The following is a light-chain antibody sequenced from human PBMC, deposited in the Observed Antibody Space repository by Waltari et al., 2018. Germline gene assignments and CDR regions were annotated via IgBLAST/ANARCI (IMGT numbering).Light chain of an antibody. Sequence: DIVMTQSPDSLAVALGERATINCKSSPSVLYSCNNKNYSTWYQKKPGQPPKLLIYWASTRESGVPDRFSGSGSGTDFTLTISSLQAEDVAVYYCQQYYNTPFTFGPGTKVDVK. CDR2: WAS. CDR1: PSVLYSCNNKNY. J-gene: IGKJ3*01. CDR3: QQYYNTPFT. V-gene: IGKV4-1*01.